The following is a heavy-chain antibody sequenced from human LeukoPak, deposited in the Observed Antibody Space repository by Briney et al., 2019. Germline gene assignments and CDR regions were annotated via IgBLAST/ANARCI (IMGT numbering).Heavy chain of an antibody. CDR3: ARGGGAVDY. J-gene: IGHJ4*02. Sequence: SQALSLTCAISGDSVSSNSAGWDWIRQSPSRGLEWLVRTYYRSKWYNDSAVSVKSRIPITQDTSKNHFSLQLNSVAPEDTAVYYCARGGGAVDYWGQGTLVTVSS. V-gene: IGHV6-1*01. CDR2: TYYRSKWYN. CDR1: GDSVSSNSAG. D-gene: IGHD3-16*01.